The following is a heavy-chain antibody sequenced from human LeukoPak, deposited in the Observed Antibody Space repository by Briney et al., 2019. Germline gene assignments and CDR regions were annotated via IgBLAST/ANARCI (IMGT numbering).Heavy chain of an antibody. D-gene: IGHD5-12*01. CDR2: IYYSGST. CDR3: ARARHKLVDIVGGILDY. J-gene: IGHJ4*02. CDR1: GGSISSYY. V-gene: IGHV4-59*12. Sequence: ASETLSLTCTVSGGSISSYYWSWIRQPPGKGLEWIGYIYYSGSTNYNPALKSRVTISVDTSKNQCSLKLSSVTAADTAVYYCARARHKLVDIVGGILDYWGQGTLVTVSS.